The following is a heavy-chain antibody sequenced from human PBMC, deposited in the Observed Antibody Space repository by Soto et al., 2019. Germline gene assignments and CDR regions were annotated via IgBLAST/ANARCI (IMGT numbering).Heavy chain of an antibody. CDR3: AKERLGGTFYTPLAF. CDR1: GFNFDNYG. D-gene: IGHD1-7*01. V-gene: IGHV3-30*18. CDR2: ITYDGSFQ. Sequence: GGSLRLSCQASGFNFDNYGMHWVRQAPGKGLEWVAVITYDGSFQYYADSVKGRFTISRDNSKNTLSLHLNTLKPEDTAVYHCAKERLGGTFYTPLAFWGQGTLVTVSS. J-gene: IGHJ1*01.